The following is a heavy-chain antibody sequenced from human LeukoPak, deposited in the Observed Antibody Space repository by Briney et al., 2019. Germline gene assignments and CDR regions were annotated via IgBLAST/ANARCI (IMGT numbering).Heavy chain of an antibody. CDR3: ARAPGQNHAFDI. Sequence: GGSLRLSCVASEFTFSSYWMHWVRQAPGKGLVWVSRINGDGSGTTYADSVKGRFTISRDNAKNTLYPQMNSLRAEDTAVYYCARAPGQNHAFDIWGQGTMVTVSS. J-gene: IGHJ3*02. V-gene: IGHV3-74*03. CDR1: EFTFSSYW. CDR2: INGDGSGT.